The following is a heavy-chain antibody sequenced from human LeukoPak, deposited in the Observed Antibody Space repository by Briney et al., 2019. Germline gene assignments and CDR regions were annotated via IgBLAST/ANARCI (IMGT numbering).Heavy chain of an antibody. J-gene: IGHJ5*02. V-gene: IGHV4-31*03. CDR3: ARGIQYNWFDP. CDR2: IYYSGST. D-gene: IGHD5-24*01. Sequence: PSQTLSLTCTVSGGSIGSGGYYWSWIRQHPGKGLEWIGYIYYSGSTYYNPSLKSRVTISVDTSKNQFSLKLSSVTAADTAVYYCARGIQYNWFDPWGQGTLVTVSS. CDR1: GGSIGSGGYY.